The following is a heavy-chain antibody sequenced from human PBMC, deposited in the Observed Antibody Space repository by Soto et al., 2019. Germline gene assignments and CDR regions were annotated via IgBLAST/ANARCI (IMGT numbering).Heavy chain of an antibody. CDR1: GFTFSSYA. J-gene: IGHJ4*02. D-gene: IGHD6-19*01. V-gene: IGHV3-23*01. Sequence: WGSLRLPCAASGFTFSSYAMSWFRQAPGKGLEWVSAISGSGGSTYYADSVKGRFTISRDNSKNTLYLQMNSLRAEDTAVYYCAKVVGIGYSSGWYGYFDYWGQGTMVTVSS. CDR2: ISGSGGST. CDR3: AKVVGIGYSSGWYGYFDY.